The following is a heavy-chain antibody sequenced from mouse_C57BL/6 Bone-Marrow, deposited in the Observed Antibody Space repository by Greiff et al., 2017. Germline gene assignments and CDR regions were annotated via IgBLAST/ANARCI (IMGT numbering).Heavy chain of an antibody. V-gene: IGHV5-16*01. D-gene: IGHD1-1*02. CDR2: INYDGSST. Sequence: EVQLQQSEGGLVQPGSSMKLSCTASGFTFSDYYMAWVRQVPEKGLEWVANINYDGSSTYYLDSLKSRFIISRDNAKNILYLQMSSLKSEDTATYYCARLWTGWYFDVWGTGTTVTVSS. CDR1: GFTFSDYY. J-gene: IGHJ1*03. CDR3: ARLWTGWYFDV.